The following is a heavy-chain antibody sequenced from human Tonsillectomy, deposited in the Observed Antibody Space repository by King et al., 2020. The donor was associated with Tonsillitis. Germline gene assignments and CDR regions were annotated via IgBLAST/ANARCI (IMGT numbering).Heavy chain of an antibody. D-gene: IGHD6-13*01. V-gene: IGHV4-61*02. CDR2: IYTSGST. CDR1: GGSISSGSYY. Sequence: QLQESGPGLVKPSQTLSLTCTVSGGSISSGSYYWSWIRQPAGKGLEWIGRIYTSGSTNYNPSLKSRVTMSVDTSKNQFSLKLSPLTAADTAVYYCARGRFIAAAGTAYDYWGQGTLVTVSS. J-gene: IGHJ4*02. CDR3: ARGRFIAAAGTAYDY.